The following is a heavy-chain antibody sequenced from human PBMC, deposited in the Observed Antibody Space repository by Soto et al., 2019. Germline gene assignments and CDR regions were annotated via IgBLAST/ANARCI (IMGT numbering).Heavy chain of an antibody. D-gene: IGHD1-26*01. J-gene: IGHJ6*02. CDR1: GFTFSSYD. V-gene: IGHV3-13*04. Sequence: GGSLRLSCSASGFTFSSYDMHWVRQGPGKGLEWVSAIGTAGDTNYAGSVKGRFTISRDSSKNTLYLQMNSLRVEDTAVYYCAKELGGGSYWDSHYYGMDVWGQGTTVTVSS. CDR2: IGTAGDT. CDR3: AKELGGGSYWDSHYYGMDV.